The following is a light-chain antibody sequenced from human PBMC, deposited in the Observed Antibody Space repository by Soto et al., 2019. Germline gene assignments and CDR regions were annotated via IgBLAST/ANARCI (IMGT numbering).Light chain of an antibody. V-gene: IGLV4-69*01. J-gene: IGLJ2*01. CDR3: QTGGTGTVV. CDR2: VNSDGSH. Sequence: QLVLTQSPSASASLGASVKLTCTLSSGHSNYVIAWHQQQPEKGPRYLMKVNSDGSHSKGDGIPDRFSGSSSGAERYLTISSLQSEDEADYYCQTGGTGTVVFGGGTKVTVL. CDR1: SGHSNYV.